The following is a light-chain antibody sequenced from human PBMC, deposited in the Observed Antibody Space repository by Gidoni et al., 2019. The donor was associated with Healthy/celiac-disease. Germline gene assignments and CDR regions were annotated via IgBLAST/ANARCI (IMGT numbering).Light chain of an antibody. Sequence: QSALTPPASVSGSPGQSITISCTGTSSDVGSYNLGSWYQHHPGKAPKLMIYEGSKRPSGVSNRFSGSKSGNTASLTISGLQAEDEADYYCCSYAGSSTFHVVFGGGTKLTVL. J-gene: IGLJ2*01. V-gene: IGLV2-23*03. CDR3: CSYAGSSTFHVV. CDR1: SSDVGSYNL. CDR2: EGS.